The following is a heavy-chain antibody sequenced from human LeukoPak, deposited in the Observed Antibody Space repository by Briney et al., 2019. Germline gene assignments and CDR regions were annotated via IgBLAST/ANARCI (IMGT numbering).Heavy chain of an antibody. V-gene: IGHV4-39*01. CDR2: VYYSGST. CDR3: AHTPCSGGSCYVY. D-gene: IGHD2-15*01. J-gene: IGHJ4*02. Sequence: PSETLSLTCTVSGGSISSSSYYWGWIRQPPGKGLVWIGSVYYSGSTYYNPSLKSRVTISVDTSKNQFSLKLSSVTAADTAVYYCAHTPCSGGSCYVYWGQGTLVTVSS. CDR1: GGSISSSSYY.